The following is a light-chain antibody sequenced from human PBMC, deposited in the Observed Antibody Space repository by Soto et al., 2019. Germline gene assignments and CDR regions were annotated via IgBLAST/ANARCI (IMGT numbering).Light chain of an antibody. CDR3: QQYITSPWA. Sequence: EIVLTQSPSTLSLSPGERATLSCSASQSVSSSFLAWYQQKPGQAPRLLIYVASNRATGIPDRFSGSGSGPDFTLTISRLEPEDSAVYYYQQYITSPWAFGQGTKVAIE. CDR2: VAS. CDR1: QSVSSSF. V-gene: IGKV3-20*01. J-gene: IGKJ1*01.